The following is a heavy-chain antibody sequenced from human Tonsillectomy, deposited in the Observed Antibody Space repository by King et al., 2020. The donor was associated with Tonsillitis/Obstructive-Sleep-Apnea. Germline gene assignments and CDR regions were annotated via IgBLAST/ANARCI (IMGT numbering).Heavy chain of an antibody. CDR1: GFSLSTSGVG. J-gene: IGHJ6*03. Sequence: TLKESGPALVKPPQTLTLTCTFSGFSLSTSGVGVGWIRQPPGKALEWLALIYWDDVKRYSPSLESRLTITKDTSKSQVVLTMTNVDPVDTATYYCAHSPMGYFYYYMDVWGKGTTVTVSS. CDR2: IYWDDVK. CDR3: AHSPMGYFYYYMDV. V-gene: IGHV2-5*02. D-gene: IGHD1-26*01.